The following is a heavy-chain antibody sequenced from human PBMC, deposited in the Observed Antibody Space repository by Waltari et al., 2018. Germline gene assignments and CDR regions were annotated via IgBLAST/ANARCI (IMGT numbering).Heavy chain of an antibody. V-gene: IGHV4-61*02. CDR2: IYTSGST. J-gene: IGHJ4*02. Sequence: QVQLQESGPGLVKPSQTLSLTCTVSGGSISSGSYYWSWIRQPAGKGLEWIGRIYTSGSTNYNPTLKGRVTISVDTSKNQFSLKLSSVTAADTAVYYCARVAYYGSGSFFYFDYWGQGTLVTVSS. CDR3: ARVAYYGSGSFFYFDY. D-gene: IGHD3-10*01. CDR1: GGSISSGSYY.